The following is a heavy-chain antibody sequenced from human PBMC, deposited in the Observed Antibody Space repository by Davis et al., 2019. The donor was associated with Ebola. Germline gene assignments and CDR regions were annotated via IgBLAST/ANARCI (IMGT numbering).Heavy chain of an antibody. J-gene: IGHJ2*01. CDR1: GYTFTSYG. CDR2: ISAYNGIT. CDR3: ARRKAFTVKSIVATIRYWYFDL. V-gene: IGHV1-18*01. Sequence: AASVKVSCKASGYTFTSYGISWVRQAPGQGLEWMGWISAYNGITNYAQKLQGRVTMTTDTSTSTAYMELRSLRSDDTAVYYCARRKAFTVKSIVATIRYWYFDLWGRGTLVTVSS. D-gene: IGHD5-12*01.